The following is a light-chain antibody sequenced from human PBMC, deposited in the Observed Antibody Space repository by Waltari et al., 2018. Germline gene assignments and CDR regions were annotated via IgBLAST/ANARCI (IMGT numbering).Light chain of an antibody. V-gene: IGKV3D-7*01. CDR1: QSVSTFY. J-gene: IGKJ2*01. CDR2: GAT. CDR3: HQDYKSPYT. Sequence: EIVMTQFPDTLSLSPGERATLSCRASQSVSTFYVSWFHQKPGQPPRLLIYGATTRATGIPVRFSGSASGTDFTLTITSLQPEDFAVYFCHQDYKSPYTFGRGTKLEIK.